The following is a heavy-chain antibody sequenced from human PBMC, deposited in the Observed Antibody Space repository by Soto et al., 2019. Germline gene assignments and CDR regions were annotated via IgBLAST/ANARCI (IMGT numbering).Heavy chain of an antibody. CDR1: GYSFTSYW. J-gene: IGHJ6*02. D-gene: IGHD6-6*01. CDR3: ARRGPSDYYYYGMDV. Sequence: LKISCKGSGYSFTSYWISWVRQMPGKGLEWMGRIDPSDSYTNYSPSFQGHVTISADKSISTAYLQWSSLKASDTAMYYCARRGPSDYYYYGMDVWGQGTTVTVSS. CDR2: IDPSDSYT. V-gene: IGHV5-10-1*01.